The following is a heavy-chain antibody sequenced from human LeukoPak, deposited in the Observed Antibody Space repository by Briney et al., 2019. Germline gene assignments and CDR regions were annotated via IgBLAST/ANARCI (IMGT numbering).Heavy chain of an antibody. CDR1: GYSISSGYY. D-gene: IGHD6-13*01. CDR2: IYHSGST. J-gene: IGHJ5*02. CDR3: ARHYSSSWYELASNWFDP. Sequence: PSETLSLTCTVSGYSISSGYYWGWIRQPPGKGLEWIGSIYHSGSTYYNPSPKSRVTISVDTSKNQFSLKLSSVTAADTAVYYCARHYSSSWYELASNWFDPWGQGTLVTVSS. V-gene: IGHV4-38-2*02.